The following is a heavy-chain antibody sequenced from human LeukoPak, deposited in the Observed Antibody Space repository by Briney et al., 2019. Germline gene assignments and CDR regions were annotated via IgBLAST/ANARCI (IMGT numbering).Heavy chain of an antibody. CDR2: IYYSETT. V-gene: IGHV4-59*02. Sequence: PSETLSLTCTVSGGSVSSYYWSWIRQPPGKGLEWMGYIYYSETTNYNPSLKSRVTISVDTSKNQFSLNLSSVTTADTAVYYCARGRYFDWLLSWFDSWGQGTLVTVSS. CDR3: ARGRYFDWLLSWFDS. D-gene: IGHD3-9*01. J-gene: IGHJ5*01. CDR1: GGSVSSYY.